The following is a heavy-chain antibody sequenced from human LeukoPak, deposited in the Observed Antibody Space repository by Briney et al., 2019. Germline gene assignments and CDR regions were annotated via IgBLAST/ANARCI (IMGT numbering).Heavy chain of an antibody. Sequence: ASVKVSCKASGYTFTGYYMHWVRQAPGQGLEWMGRINPNSGGTNYAQKFRGRVTMTRDTSISTAYMELSRLRSDDTAVYYCAREGDIVVVPAASAGFDPWGQGTLVTVSS. J-gene: IGHJ5*02. D-gene: IGHD2-2*01. V-gene: IGHV1-2*06. CDR1: GYTFTGYY. CDR2: INPNSGGT. CDR3: AREGDIVVVPAASAGFDP.